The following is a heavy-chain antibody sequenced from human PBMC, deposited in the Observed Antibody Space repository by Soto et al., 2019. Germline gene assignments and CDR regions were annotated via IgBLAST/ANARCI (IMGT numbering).Heavy chain of an antibody. CDR1: RYSFISHY. J-gene: IGHJ4*02. CDR2: INPSGGSA. CDR3: ARDYLSSKLSLSYFDF. D-gene: IGHD2-2*01. Sequence: QVQLVQSGAEVTRPGASVKVSCKASRYSFISHYIHWVRQAPGQGLEWMGFINPSGGSATLAQKFQGRVTMTRDTSTTTVYMELSSLRSEDAAVYYCARDYLSSKLSLSYFDFWGQGTLVTVSS. V-gene: IGHV1-46*01.